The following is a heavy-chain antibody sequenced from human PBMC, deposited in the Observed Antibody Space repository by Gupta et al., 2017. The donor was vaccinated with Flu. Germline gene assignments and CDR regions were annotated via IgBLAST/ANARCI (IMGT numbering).Heavy chain of an antibody. Sequence: EVQLVESGGGLVQPGGSLRLSCAASGFTFSGSYLQWVRQAPGKGLVWVSRINPDGISTTYADSVKGRFTISRDNAKNTLYLQMNSLGADDTAVYYCATVTTGCWGQGTLVTVSS. CDR1: GFTFSGSY. CDR3: ATVTTGC. D-gene: IGHD4-17*01. CDR2: INPDGIST. J-gene: IGHJ4*02. V-gene: IGHV3-74*03.